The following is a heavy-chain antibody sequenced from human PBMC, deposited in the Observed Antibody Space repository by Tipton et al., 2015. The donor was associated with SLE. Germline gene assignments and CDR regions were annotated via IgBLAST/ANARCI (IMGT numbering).Heavy chain of an antibody. CDR2: IYYTGTT. Sequence: GLVKPSETLSLTCTVSGGSISNHYWTWIRQPPGKGLEWIGYIYYTGTTNSNPSLKSRVTIAADTSKNQFSLKLRSVTAADTAVYYCARRRQWGWELHAFDIWGQGTMVTVSS. CDR1: GGSISNHY. CDR3: ARRRQWGWELHAFDI. V-gene: IGHV4-59*08. J-gene: IGHJ3*02. D-gene: IGHD2-15*01.